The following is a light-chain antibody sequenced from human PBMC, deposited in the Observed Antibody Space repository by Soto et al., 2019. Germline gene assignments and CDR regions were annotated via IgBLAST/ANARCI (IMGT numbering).Light chain of an antibody. CDR2: DAS. CDR3: EQRSIWPLYT. V-gene: IGKV3-11*01. J-gene: IGKJ2*01. CDR1: QSVSDY. Sequence: EIVLTQSPATLSFSPGERATLSCRASQSVSDYLAWYQQKPGQAPTLLIYDASNRATGIPARFSGSGFGTDFTLTISSLEPEDFAVYYCEQRSIWPLYTFGQGTKVDIK.